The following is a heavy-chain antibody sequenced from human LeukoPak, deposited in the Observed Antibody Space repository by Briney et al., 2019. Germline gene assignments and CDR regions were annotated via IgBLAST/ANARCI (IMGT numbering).Heavy chain of an antibody. CDR2: IYYSGST. V-gene: IGHV4-39*01. CDR1: GGSISSSSYY. CDR3: ARSGYSSGWTFDY. Sequence: MSSETLSLTCTVSGGSISSSSYYWGWIRLPPGKGLEWIGSIYYSGSTYYSPSLKSRVTISVDTSKNQFSLKLSSVTAADTAVYYCARSGYSSGWTFDYWGQGTLVTVS. D-gene: IGHD6-19*01. J-gene: IGHJ4*02.